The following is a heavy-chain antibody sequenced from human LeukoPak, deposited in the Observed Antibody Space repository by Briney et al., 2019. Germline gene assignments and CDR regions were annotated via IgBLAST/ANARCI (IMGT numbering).Heavy chain of an antibody. D-gene: IGHD7-27*01. J-gene: IGHJ5*02. CDR2: IYYSGST. Sequence: SETLSLTCTVSGGSISSSYYWGWIRQPPGKGLEWIGSIYYSGSTYYNPSLKSRVTISVDTSKNQFSLKLSSVTAADTAVYYCARQRSNWGWFDPWGQGTLVTVSS. CDR1: GGSISSSYY. CDR3: ARQRSNWGWFDP. V-gene: IGHV4-39*07.